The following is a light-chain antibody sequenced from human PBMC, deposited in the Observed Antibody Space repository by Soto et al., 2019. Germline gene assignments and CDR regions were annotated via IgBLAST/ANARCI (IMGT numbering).Light chain of an antibody. CDR3: AAWDDSLNVYVV. V-gene: IGLV1-44*01. Sequence: QPVLTQPPSASGTPGQRVTISCSGSSSNIGSNTVNWYQQLPGTAPKLLIYSNNQRPSGVPDRFSGSKSGTSASLAISGLQSEDEADYYCAAWDDSLNVYVVFGGVTKLSVL. J-gene: IGLJ2*01. CDR1: SSNIGSNT. CDR2: SNN.